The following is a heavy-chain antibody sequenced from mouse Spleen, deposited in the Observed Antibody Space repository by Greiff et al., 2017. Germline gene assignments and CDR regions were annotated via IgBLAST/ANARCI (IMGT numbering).Heavy chain of an antibody. Sequence: EVKLMESGGGLVKPGGSLKLSCAASGFTFSSYAMSWVRQTPEKRLEWVATISSGGSYTYYPDSVKGRFTISRDNAKNTLYLQMSSLRSEDTAMYYCARHPITTARDAMDYWGQGTSVTVSS. J-gene: IGHJ4*01. D-gene: IGHD1-2*01. CDR2: ISSGGSYT. V-gene: IGHV5-9-3*01. CDR1: GFTFSSYA. CDR3: ARHPITTARDAMDY.